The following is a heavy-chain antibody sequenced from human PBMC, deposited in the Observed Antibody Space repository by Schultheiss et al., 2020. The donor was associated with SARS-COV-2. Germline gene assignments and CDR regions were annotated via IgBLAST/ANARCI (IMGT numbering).Heavy chain of an antibody. V-gene: IGHV4-39*07. CDR1: GGSISSSSYY. CDR2: IYHSGST. J-gene: IGHJ5*02. Sequence: SETLSLTCTVSGGSISSSSYYWGWIRQPPGKGLEWIGEIYHSGSTNYNPSLKSRVTISVDKSKNQFSLKLSSVTAADTAVYYCARERISAAAVTWGQGTLVTVSS. D-gene: IGHD6-13*01. CDR3: ARERISAAAVT.